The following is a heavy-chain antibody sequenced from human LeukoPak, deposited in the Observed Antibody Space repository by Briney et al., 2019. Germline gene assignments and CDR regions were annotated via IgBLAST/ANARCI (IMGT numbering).Heavy chain of an antibody. CDR2: ISSNGGST. J-gene: IGHJ6*02. Sequence: GGSLRLSCAASGFTFSSYAMHWVRQAPGKGLEYVSAISSNGGSTYYANSVKGRFTISRDNSKNTLYLQMGSLRAEDMAVYYCARAADYYGSGSYYNAVYYYGMDVWGQGTRVTVSS. CDR3: ARAADYYGSGSYYNAVYYYGMDV. CDR1: GFTFSSYA. D-gene: IGHD3-10*01. V-gene: IGHV3-64*01.